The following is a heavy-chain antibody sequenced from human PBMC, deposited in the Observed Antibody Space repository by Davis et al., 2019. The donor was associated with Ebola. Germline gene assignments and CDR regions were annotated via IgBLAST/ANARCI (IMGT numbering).Heavy chain of an antibody. CDR2: ISVYNGNT. J-gene: IGHJ4*02. CDR1: GYTFTTYG. D-gene: IGHD3-22*01. CDR3: ARDEDSSGYYYARLFDY. Sequence: SVKVSCKASGYTFTTYGISWVRQAPGQGLEWMGWISVYNGNTNYAQKLQGRVTMTTDTSTSTAYMELRSLRSDDTAVYYCARDEDSSGYYYARLFDYWGQGTLVTVSS. V-gene: IGHV1-18*01.